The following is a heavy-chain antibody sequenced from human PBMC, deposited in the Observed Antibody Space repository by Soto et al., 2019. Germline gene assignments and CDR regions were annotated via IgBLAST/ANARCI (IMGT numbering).Heavy chain of an antibody. CDR2: IKPNSGGT. CDR3: ARGRRDSSSWYWLDP. V-gene: IGHV1-2*04. Sequence: QVQPVQSGAEVKEPGASVKVSCKASGYTFTDYYMHWVRQAPGQGLEWMGWIKPNSGGTNYAQKFQGWVTMTRDTSISTAYMELSRLRSDDTAVYYCARGRRDSSSWYWLDPWGQGTLVTVSS. J-gene: IGHJ5*02. D-gene: IGHD6-13*01. CDR1: GYTFTDYY.